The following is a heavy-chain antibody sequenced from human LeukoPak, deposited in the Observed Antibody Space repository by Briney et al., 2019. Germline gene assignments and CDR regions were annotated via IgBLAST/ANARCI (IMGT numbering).Heavy chain of an antibody. CDR2: INPNSGGT. Sequence: ASVKVSCKASGYTFTGYYMHWVRQAPGQGLEWMGWINPNSGGTNYAQKFQGRVTMTRDTSISTAYMELRSLRSDDTAVYYCASSLRSMAIFDYWGQGTLVTVSS. J-gene: IGHJ4*02. D-gene: IGHD5-12*01. CDR3: ASSLRSMAIFDY. V-gene: IGHV1-2*02. CDR1: GYTFTGYY.